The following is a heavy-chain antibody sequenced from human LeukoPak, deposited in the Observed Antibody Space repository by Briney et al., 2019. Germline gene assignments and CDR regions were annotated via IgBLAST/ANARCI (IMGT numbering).Heavy chain of an antibody. Sequence: ASVKVSCKASGYTFTSYGISWVRQAPGQGLEWMGWISAYNGNTNYAQKLQGRVTMTTDTSTSTAYMELRSLRSDDTAVYYCARAEREWYEILTGYLIPEHSYYYYMDVWGEGTTVTVSS. D-gene: IGHD3-9*01. V-gene: IGHV1-18*01. J-gene: IGHJ6*03. CDR1: GYTFTSYG. CDR2: ISAYNGNT. CDR3: ARAEREWYEILTGYLIPEHSYYYYMDV.